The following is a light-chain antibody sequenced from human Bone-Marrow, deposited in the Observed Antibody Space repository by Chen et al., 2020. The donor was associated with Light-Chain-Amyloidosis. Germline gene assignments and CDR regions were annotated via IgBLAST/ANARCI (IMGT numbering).Light chain of an antibody. CDR3: SSYTITNTLV. CDR2: EVT. J-gene: IGLJ1*01. V-gene: IGLV2-14*01. CDR1: SSDVGGDNH. Sequence: QSALTQPASVSGSPGQSITISCTGTSSDVGGDNHVSWYQQHPDKAPKLRIYEVTNRPSWVPDRFSGSKSDNPASLTISGLQTEDEADYFCSSYTITNTLVFGSGTRVTVL.